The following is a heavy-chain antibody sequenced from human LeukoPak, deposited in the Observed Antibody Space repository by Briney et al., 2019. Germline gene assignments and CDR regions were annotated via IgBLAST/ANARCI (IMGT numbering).Heavy chain of an antibody. CDR2: IKEDGSDK. CDR3: ARGVESSSWFRYYFDY. Sequence: PGGSLRLSCAASGFIFSSYGMHWVRQAPGKGLEWVANIKEDGSDKNYVDSMKGRFTISRDNAKNSLYLQMNSLRAEDTALYYCARGVESSSWFRYYFDYWGQGTLVTVSS. V-gene: IGHV3-7*03. D-gene: IGHD6-13*01. CDR1: GFIFSSYG. J-gene: IGHJ4*02.